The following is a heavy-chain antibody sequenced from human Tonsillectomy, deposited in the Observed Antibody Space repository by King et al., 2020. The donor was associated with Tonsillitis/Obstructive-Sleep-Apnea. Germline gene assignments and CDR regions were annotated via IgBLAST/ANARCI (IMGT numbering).Heavy chain of an antibody. CDR2: IWYDGSNK. CDR3: AGDLGDNWNYEYYMDV. CDR1: GFTFSSYG. V-gene: IGHV3-33*01. Sequence: VQLVESGGGVVQPGRSLRLSCAASGFTFSSYGMHWVRQGPGKGLEWVAVIWYDGSNKYYGDSLKGLFTTSRDNSKNTMYLQNNSLRVQGTAVYYCAGDLGDNWNYEYYMDVWGKGTTVTVFS. D-gene: IGHD1-20*01. J-gene: IGHJ6*03.